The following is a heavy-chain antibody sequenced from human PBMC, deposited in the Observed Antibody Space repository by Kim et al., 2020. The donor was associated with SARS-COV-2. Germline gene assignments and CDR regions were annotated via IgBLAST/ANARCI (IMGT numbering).Heavy chain of an antibody. CDR1: GFSFSSHN. CDR3: AKGRLDS. J-gene: IGHJ4*02. Sequence: GGSLRLSCAASGFSFSSHNMNWVRQAPGKGLEWVSIISSTSSTIYYADSVKGRFTISRDNAMNSLYLQMNSLGDEDTAVYYCAKGRLDSWGQGTLVTVSS. V-gene: IGHV3-48*02. CDR2: ISSTSSTI.